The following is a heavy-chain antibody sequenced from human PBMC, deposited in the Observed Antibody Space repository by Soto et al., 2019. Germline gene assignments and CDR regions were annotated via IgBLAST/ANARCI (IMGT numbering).Heavy chain of an antibody. Sequence: SETLSLTCAVYGGSFSGYYWSWIRQPPGKGLEWIGEINHSGSTNYNPSLKSRVTISVDTSKNQFSLKLSSVTAADTAVYYCARGSSVAGRGGDFDYWGQGTLVTVSS. CDR1: GGSFSGYY. CDR3: ARGSSVAGRGGDFDY. J-gene: IGHJ4*02. CDR2: INHSGST. V-gene: IGHV4-34*01. D-gene: IGHD6-19*01.